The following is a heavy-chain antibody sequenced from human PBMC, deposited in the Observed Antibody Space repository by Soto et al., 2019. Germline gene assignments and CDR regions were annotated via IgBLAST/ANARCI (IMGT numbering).Heavy chain of an antibody. Sequence: PSETLSLTCTVSGASISSSYWSWIRQSPGKGLEWIGYVYHSGSTNYNPSLKSRVTISVDTAKNQFSLKLSSVTAADTAVYYCARGYYDSNGQSNTFDIWGQGTMVTVSS. J-gene: IGHJ3*02. V-gene: IGHV4-59*01. D-gene: IGHD3-22*01. CDR1: GASISSSY. CDR3: ARGYYDSNGQSNTFDI. CDR2: VYHSGST.